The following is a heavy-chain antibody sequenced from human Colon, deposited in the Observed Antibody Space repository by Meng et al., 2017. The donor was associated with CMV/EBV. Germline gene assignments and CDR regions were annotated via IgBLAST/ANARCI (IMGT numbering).Heavy chain of an antibody. CDR2: ISSSGSTL. J-gene: IGHJ4*02. CDR3: ARGTGAGTSRPGVVVPAAIFDY. V-gene: IGHV3-11*01. Sequence: GGSLRLSCAASGFTFSDYYMSWIRQAPGKGLEWVSYISSSGSTLYHAASVKGRFTISRDNAKNSLYLQMYSLRAEDTAVYYCARGTGAGTSRPGVVVPAAIFDYWGQGTLVTVSS. D-gene: IGHD2-2*02. CDR1: GFTFSDYY.